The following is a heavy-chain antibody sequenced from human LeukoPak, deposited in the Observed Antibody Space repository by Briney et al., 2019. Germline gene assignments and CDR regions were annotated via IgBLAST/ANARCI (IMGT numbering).Heavy chain of an antibody. V-gene: IGHV3-9*01. Sequence: GGSLRLSCAASGFTFDDYAMHWVRQAPGKGLEWVSGISWNSGTIYYADSVKGRFTISRDDAKNSLYLQMNSLRPEDTALYYCAKRSAAGTVGYFDYWGQGTLVTVSS. CDR3: AKRSAAGTVGYFDY. CDR1: GFTFDDYA. J-gene: IGHJ4*02. CDR2: ISWNSGTI. D-gene: IGHD6-13*01.